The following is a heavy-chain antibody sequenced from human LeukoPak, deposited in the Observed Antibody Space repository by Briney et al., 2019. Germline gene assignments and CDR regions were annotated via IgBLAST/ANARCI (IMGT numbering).Heavy chain of an antibody. CDR3: ARVRGYSYGFDY. D-gene: IGHD5-18*01. CDR2: ISGSGGST. V-gene: IGHV3-23*01. J-gene: IGHJ4*02. Sequence: GGSLRLSCAASGFTFSSYAMSWVRQAPGKGLGWVSAISGSGGSTYYADSVKGRFTISRDNSKNTLYLQMNSLRAEDTAVYYCARVRGYSYGFDYWGQGTLVTVSS. CDR1: GFTFSSYA.